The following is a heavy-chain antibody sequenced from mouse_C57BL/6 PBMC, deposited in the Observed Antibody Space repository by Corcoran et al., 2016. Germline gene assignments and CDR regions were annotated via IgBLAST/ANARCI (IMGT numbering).Heavy chain of an antibody. V-gene: IGHV1-26*01. Sequence: EVQLQQSGPELVKPGASVKISCKASGYTFTDYYMNWVKQSHGKSLEWIGDINPNNGGTSYNQKFKGKATLTVDKSSSTAYMELRSLTSEDSAVYYCARGRPAHDGYPFAYWGQGTLVTVSA. J-gene: IGHJ3*01. D-gene: IGHD2-3*01. CDR2: INPNNGGT. CDR3: ARGRPAHDGYPFAY. CDR1: GYTFTDYY.